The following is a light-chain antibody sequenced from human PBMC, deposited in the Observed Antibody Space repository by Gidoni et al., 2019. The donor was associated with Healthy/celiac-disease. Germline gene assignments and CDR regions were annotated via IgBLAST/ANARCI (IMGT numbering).Light chain of an antibody. V-gene: IGKV3-11*01. Sequence: IVLTQSPSTLSFSPGESATLSCTASQSVRSYLAWYQQKPGQAPRLLIYEASNRATGIPARCSGSGSGTDFTLTISSLEPEDFAVYYCQQRSNWPRTFGQGTKVEIK. CDR1: QSVRSY. CDR3: QQRSNWPRT. CDR2: EAS. J-gene: IGKJ1*01.